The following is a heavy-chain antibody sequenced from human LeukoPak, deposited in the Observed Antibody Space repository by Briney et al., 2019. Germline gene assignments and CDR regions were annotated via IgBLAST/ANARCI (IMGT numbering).Heavy chain of an antibody. J-gene: IGHJ5*02. CDR2: IYYSAST. CDR1: GGSISSGDDY. CDR3: AKQLLEWPLPEFPS. D-gene: IGHD3-3*01. Sequence: SQTLSLTCTVSGGSISSGDDYWSWIRQPPGKGLEWIGYIYYSASTYYNPSLKSRVTISVDTFNNQFSLNLISATAEDTAVYVRAKQLLEWPLPEFPSWGQGNLVTVSS. V-gene: IGHV4-30-4*08.